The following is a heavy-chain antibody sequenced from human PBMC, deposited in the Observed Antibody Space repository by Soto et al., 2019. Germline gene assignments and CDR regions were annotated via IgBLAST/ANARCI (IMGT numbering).Heavy chain of an antibody. CDR2: IYKSTTT. J-gene: IGHJ5*01. CDR1: GDSISTVDYF. Sequence: PSETLSLTCSDSGDSISTVDYFWAWIRQPPGQALEYIGYIYKSTTTYYNPSFESRVAISLDTSKSQFSLTVTSVTAADTAVYFCARGRYCLTGRCFPNWFDSWGQGTLVTVSS. CDR3: ARGRYCLTGRCFPNWFDS. V-gene: IGHV4-30-4*02. D-gene: IGHD2-15*01.